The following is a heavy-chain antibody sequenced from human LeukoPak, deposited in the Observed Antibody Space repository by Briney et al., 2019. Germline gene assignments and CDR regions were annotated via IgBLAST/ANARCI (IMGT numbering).Heavy chain of an antibody. CDR1: GYAISSGYY. D-gene: IGHD6-13*01. Sequence: SETLSLTCTVSGYAISSGYYWGWIRQPPGKGLEWIGSIYHSGSTYYNPSLKSRVTISVDTSKNQFSLKLSSVTAADTAVYYCASLRRQQLGQIDYWGQGTLVTVSS. V-gene: IGHV4-38-2*02. J-gene: IGHJ4*02. CDR3: ASLRRQQLGQIDY. CDR2: IYHSGST.